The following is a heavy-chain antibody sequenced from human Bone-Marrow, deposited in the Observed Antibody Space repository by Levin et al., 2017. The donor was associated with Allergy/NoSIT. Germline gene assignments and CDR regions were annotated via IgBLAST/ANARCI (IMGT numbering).Heavy chain of an antibody. J-gene: IGHJ5*02. Sequence: PPASVKVSCKVSGGTFSTYGISWVRQAPGQGLEWMGGIIPMFGSSNFAQKFQSRVTITADESTTTVYLELSSLKSEDTAVYYCAHDGTSVYGDYVISFDPWGQGTLVTVSS. CDR2: IIPMFGSS. V-gene: IGHV1-69*13. CDR3: AHDGTSVYGDYVISFDP. CDR1: GGTFSTYG. D-gene: IGHD4-17*01.